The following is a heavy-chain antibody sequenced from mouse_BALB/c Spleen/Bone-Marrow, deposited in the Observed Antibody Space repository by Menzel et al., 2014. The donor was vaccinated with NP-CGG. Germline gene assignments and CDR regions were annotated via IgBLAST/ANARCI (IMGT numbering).Heavy chain of an antibody. CDR3: ARKEDGYDRYIHG. CDR1: GYTFTEYT. CDR2: INPINGGT. Sequence: VQLQQSGPELVKPGASVKISCKTSGYTFTEYTMHWVKQSHGQSLEWIGGINPINGGTSYNQKFKGKATLTVDKSSSTAYMELRSPPSDDSVVYYCARKEDGYDRYIHGWGAGTTGTGSS. J-gene: IGHJ1*01. V-gene: IGHV1-22*01. D-gene: IGHD2-2*01.